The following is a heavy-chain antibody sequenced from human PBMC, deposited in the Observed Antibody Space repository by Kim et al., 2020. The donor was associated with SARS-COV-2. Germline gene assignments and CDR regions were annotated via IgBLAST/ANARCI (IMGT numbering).Heavy chain of an antibody. V-gene: IGHV4-34*01. CDR3: ASAPPLDY. CDR1: GGSSSGYY. CDR2: INHSGST. J-gene: IGHJ4*02. Sequence: SETLSLTCAVYGGSSSGYYWSWFRQPPAKGLEWIGEINHSGSTNYNPSLKSRVTISVDTSKNQYSLKLSSVTAAATAAYYYASAPPLDYWGQGTLDTVSS.